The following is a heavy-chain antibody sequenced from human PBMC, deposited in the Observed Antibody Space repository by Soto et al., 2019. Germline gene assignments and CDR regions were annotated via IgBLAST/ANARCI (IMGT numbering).Heavy chain of an antibody. Sequence: PGGSLRLSCAASGFTFSSYGMHWVRQAPGKGLKWVAVISYDGSNKYYADSVKGRFTISRDNSKNTLYLQMNRLRAEDTAVYYCAKNLDYGFRSQVIFDYWGQGTLVTVSS. CDR1: GFTFSSYG. D-gene: IGHD3-10*01. CDR3: AKNLDYGFRSQVIFDY. CDR2: ISYDGSNK. J-gene: IGHJ4*02. V-gene: IGHV3-30*18.